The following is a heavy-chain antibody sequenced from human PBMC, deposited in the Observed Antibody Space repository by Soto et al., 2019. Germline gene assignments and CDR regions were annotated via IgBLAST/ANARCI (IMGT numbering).Heavy chain of an antibody. CDR2: IRSKANSYAT. V-gene: IGHV3-73*01. CDR1: GFTFSGSS. CDR3: TRLRDVNYFYILTGYHRDALSF. Sequence: PGGSLRLSCAASGFTFSGSSMHWVRQASGKGLEWVGRIRSKANSYATAYAASVKGRFTISRDDSKNTAYLQMNSLKTEDTAVYYCTRLRDVNYFYILTGYHRDALSFWGQGTIVTVSS. D-gene: IGHD3-9*01. J-gene: IGHJ3*01.